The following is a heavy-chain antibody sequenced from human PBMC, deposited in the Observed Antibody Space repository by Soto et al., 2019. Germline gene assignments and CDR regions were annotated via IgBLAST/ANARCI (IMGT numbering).Heavy chain of an antibody. D-gene: IGHD6-13*01. Sequence: EVQLLESGGGLVQPGGSLRLSCAASGFTFSSYAMSWVRQAPGKGLEWVSAISGSGGSTYYADSVKGRFTISRDNSKNTLYLQMSSLRAEDTAVYYCAKDRQQLGRYWYFDLWGRGTLVTVSS. CDR3: AKDRQQLGRYWYFDL. CDR2: ISGSGGST. J-gene: IGHJ2*01. CDR1: GFTFSSYA. V-gene: IGHV3-23*01.